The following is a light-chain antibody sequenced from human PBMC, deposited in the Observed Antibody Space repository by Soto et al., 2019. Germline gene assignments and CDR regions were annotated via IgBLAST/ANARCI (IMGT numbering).Light chain of an antibody. CDR1: ETIGRAY. CDR2: ATS. V-gene: IGKV3-20*01. J-gene: IGKJ5*01. CDR3: HQSAPSPFT. Sequence: IVLTQSPGTLSLSPGERATVSCRASETIGRAYFAWYQHRPGRTPRLVLSATSNRAAGIPDRFGGSASGSDFTITIGGVEPEDFAVYYCHQSAPSPFT.